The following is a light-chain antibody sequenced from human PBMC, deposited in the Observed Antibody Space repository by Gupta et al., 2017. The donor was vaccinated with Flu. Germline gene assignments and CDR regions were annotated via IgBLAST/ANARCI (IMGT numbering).Light chain of an antibody. Sequence: SPGQTAVITCSGDKLGDKFACWYQQKPGQSPVLVIYQDTKRPSGIPERFSGSNSGNTATLTISGTQAMDEADYYCQVWDISTGVFGGGTKVTVI. CDR1: KLGDKF. CDR3: QVWDISTGV. CDR2: QDT. J-gene: IGLJ2*01. V-gene: IGLV3-1*01.